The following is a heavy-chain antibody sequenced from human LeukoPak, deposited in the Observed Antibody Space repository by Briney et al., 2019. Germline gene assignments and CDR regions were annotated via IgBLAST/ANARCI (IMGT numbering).Heavy chain of an antibody. CDR2: INHSGST. J-gene: IGHJ4*02. D-gene: IGHD3-10*01. CDR1: GGSFSGYY. CDR3: AESFYGSGSYRY. V-gene: IGHV4-34*01. Sequence: SETLSPTCAVYGGSFSGYYWSWIRQPPGKGLEWIGEINHSGSTNYNPSLKSRVTISVDTSKNQFSLKLSSVTAADTAVYYCAESFYGSGSYRYWGQGTLVTVSS.